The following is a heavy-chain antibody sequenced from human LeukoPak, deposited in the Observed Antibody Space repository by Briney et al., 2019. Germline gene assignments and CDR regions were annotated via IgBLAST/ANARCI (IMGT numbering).Heavy chain of an antibody. CDR2: INPDGSST. CDR1: GFTFSMSW. CDR3: ARELGGDRDY. J-gene: IGHJ4*02. D-gene: IGHD2-21*02. V-gene: IGHV3-74*01. Sequence: GGSLRLSCAASGFTFSMSWIHWVRQARAKGLVWVSRINPDGSSTSHADSVKGRFTISRDNAKNTLYLQMDSLRAEDTAVYYCARELGGDRDYWGQGTLVIVSS.